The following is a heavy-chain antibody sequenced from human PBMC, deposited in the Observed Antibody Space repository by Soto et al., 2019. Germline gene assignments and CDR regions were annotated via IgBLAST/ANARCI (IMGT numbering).Heavy chain of an antibody. D-gene: IGHD6-25*01. V-gene: IGHV4-34*01. CDR3: ARRSAAGP. Sequence: QVQLQQWGAGLLKPSETLSLTCAVYGGSFSGYYWSWIRQPPGKGLEWIGEINHSGSTNYNPSLKSRVTISVATSKNQSAVRLSSVTAADTAVYACARRSAAGPWGQGTLVTVSS. CDR2: INHSGST. J-gene: IGHJ5*02. CDR1: GGSFSGYY.